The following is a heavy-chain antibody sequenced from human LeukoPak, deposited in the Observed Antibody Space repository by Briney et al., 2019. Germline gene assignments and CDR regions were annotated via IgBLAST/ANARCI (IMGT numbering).Heavy chain of an antibody. CDR1: GGSISSYY. D-gene: IGHD3-3*01. Sequence: SETLSLTCTVSGGSISSYYWSWIRQPAGKGLEWIGRIYTSGSTNYNPSLKSRVTISVDTSKNQFSLKLSSVTAADTAVYYCAATYYDFWSGYYHYWYFDLWGRGTLVTVSA. V-gene: IGHV4-4*07. J-gene: IGHJ2*01. CDR3: AATYYDFWSGYYHYWYFDL. CDR2: IYTSGST.